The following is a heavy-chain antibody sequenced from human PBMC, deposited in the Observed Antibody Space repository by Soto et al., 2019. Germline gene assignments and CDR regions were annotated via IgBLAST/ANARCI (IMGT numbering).Heavy chain of an antibody. CDR2: ISYDGSNK. V-gene: IGHV3-30*18. D-gene: IGHD5-18*01. CDR3: AKDTAMVTFYFDY. J-gene: IGHJ4*02. CDR1: GFTFSSYG. Sequence: GGSLRLSCAASGFTFSSYGMHWVRQAPGKGLEWVAVISYDGSNKYYADSVKGRFTISRDNSKNTLYLQMNSLRAEDTAVYYCAKDTAMVTFYFDYWGQGTLVTVSS.